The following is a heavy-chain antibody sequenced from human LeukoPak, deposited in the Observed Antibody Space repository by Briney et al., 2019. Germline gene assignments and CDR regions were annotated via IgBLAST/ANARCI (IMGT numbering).Heavy chain of an antibody. CDR3: ARVVGSGWYVFDY. CDR1: GGSVSSGSYS. J-gene: IGHJ4*02. V-gene: IGHV4-61*01. CDR2: IYYSGST. Sequence: SETLSLTCTVSGGSVSSGSYSWTWIRQPPGKGLEWIGYIYYSGSTNYNPSLKSRVTISVDTSKNQFSLKLSSVTAADTAVYYCARVVGSGWYVFDYWGQGTLVTVSS. D-gene: IGHD6-19*01.